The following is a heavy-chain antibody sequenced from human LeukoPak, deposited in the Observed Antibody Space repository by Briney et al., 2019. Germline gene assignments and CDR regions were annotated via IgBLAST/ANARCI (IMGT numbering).Heavy chain of an antibody. CDR2: INPSGGST. J-gene: IGHJ5*02. CDR3: ATSFRAVNWFDP. D-gene: IGHD3-10*01. CDR1: GYTFTVYY. V-gene: IGHV1-46*01. Sequence: ASVKVSCKASGYTFTVYYMHCVRQAPGQGLECMGIINPSGGSTNYAQKFQGRVTMTRDTSTSTIYMEVSSLRSEDTAVYYCATSFRAVNWFDPWGQGTMVTVSS.